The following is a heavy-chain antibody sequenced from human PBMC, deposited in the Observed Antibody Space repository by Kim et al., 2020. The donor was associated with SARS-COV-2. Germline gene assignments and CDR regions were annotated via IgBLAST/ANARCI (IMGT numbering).Heavy chain of an antibody. CDR2: IYYSGST. CDR3: AREQRWNYGVSDY. Sequence: SETLSLTCTVSGGSISSGGYYWSWIRQHPGKGLEWIGYIYYSGSTYYNPSLKSRVTISVDTSKNQFSLKLSSVTAADTAVYYCAREQRWNYGVSDYWGQGTLVPVSS. CDR1: GGSISSGGYY. J-gene: IGHJ4*02. D-gene: IGHD1-7*01. V-gene: IGHV4-31*03.